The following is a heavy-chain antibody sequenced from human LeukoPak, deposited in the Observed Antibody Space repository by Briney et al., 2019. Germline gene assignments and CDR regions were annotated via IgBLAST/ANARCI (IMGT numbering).Heavy chain of an antibody. D-gene: IGHD6-19*01. CDR3: ATSDYSGGWLGY. CDR1: GYTFTSSY. J-gene: IGHJ4*02. V-gene: IGHV1-46*01. CDR2: INPNSGST. Sequence: ASVKVSCKASGYTFTSSYMHWVRQAPGQGLEWMGIINPNSGSTNYTQKFQGRVTVTRDTSTSTVYMELSSLRSEDTAVYYCATSDYSGGWLGYWGQGTLVTVSS.